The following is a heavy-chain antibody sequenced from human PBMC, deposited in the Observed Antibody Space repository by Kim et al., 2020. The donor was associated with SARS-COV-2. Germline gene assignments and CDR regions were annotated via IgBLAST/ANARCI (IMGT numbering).Heavy chain of an antibody. CDR1: GFTFSDYY. CDR2: ISSSSSYT. Sequence: GGSLRLSCAASGFTFSDYYMSWIRQAPGKGLEWVSYISSSSSYTNYADSVKGRFTISRDNAKNSLYLQMNSLRAEDTAVYYCARSVTVITFPFDYCGQGTLVTVSS. V-gene: IGHV3-11*03. CDR3: ARSVTVITFPFDY. J-gene: IGHJ4*02. D-gene: IGHD3-16*01.